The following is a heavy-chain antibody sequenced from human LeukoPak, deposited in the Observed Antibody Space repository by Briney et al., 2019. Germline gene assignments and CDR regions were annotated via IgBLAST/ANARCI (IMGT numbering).Heavy chain of an antibody. CDR2: IYTSGTT. J-gene: IGHJ5*02. CDR1: GGSFSTYY. D-gene: IGHD2-15*01. Sequence: SETLSLTCTVSGGSFSTYYWSWIRQPAGKGLEWIGHIYTSGTTNYNPSLKSRVTMSIDTSKNQFSLRLSSVNAADTAVYYCVKWYNWFDPWGQGTLVTVSS. CDR3: VKWYNWFDP. V-gene: IGHV4-4*07.